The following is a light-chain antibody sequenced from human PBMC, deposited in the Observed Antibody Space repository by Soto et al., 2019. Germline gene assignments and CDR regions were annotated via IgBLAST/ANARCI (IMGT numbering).Light chain of an antibody. V-gene: IGKV3-20*01. J-gene: IGKJ4*01. Sequence: EIVLTQSPGTLSLSPGERATLSCRASQRVASNYLGWYQQKPGQAPRVLIFDASIRATGIPDRFSASGSGSDFTLTISRLEPDDFAVYYCHQYDSLPRTFGGGTKVDIK. CDR1: QRVASNY. CDR2: DAS. CDR3: HQYDSLPRT.